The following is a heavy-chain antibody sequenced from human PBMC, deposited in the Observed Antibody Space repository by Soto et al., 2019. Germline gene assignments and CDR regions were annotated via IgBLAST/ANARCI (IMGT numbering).Heavy chain of an antibody. CDR1: GVTCISYS. D-gene: IGHD4-17*01. Sequence: PVGSLRLSCAASGVTCISYSVNWVRQAPGKGLEWVSSISSSSSYIYYADSVKGRFTISRDNAKNSLYLQMNSLRAEDTAVYYCARSGDYFHAFDYWGQGTLVTVSS. V-gene: IGHV3-21*01. J-gene: IGHJ4*02. CDR3: ARSGDYFHAFDY. CDR2: ISSSSSYI.